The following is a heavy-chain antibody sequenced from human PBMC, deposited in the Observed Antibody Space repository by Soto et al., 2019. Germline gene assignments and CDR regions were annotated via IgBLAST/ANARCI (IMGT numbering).Heavy chain of an antibody. Sequence: QVQLQESGPGLVKPSGPLSLTCAVSSGSITSSNWWSWVRQPRGKGLEWIGEVSHSGNTNYIPSLKSRVTISVDKSRNQFSLRLNSVTAADTAVYYCARNGYGGYEFDYWGQGTLVTVCS. V-gene: IGHV4-4*02. CDR3: ARNGYGGYEFDY. J-gene: IGHJ4*02. CDR1: SGSITSSNW. CDR2: VSHSGNT. D-gene: IGHD5-12*01.